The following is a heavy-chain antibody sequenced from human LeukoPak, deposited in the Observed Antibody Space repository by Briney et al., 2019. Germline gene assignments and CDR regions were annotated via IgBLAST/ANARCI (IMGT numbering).Heavy chain of an antibody. J-gene: IGHJ4*02. CDR2: VYTSGST. CDR1: GGSISSGSYY. V-gene: IGHV4-61*02. CDR3: ARVMGGY. D-gene: IGHD2-8*01. Sequence: SETLSLTCTVSGGSISSGSYYWSWIRQPAGKGLEWIGRVYTSGSTNYNPSLKSRVTISVDTSKNQFSLKLSSVTAADTAVYYCARVMGGYWGQGTLVTVSS.